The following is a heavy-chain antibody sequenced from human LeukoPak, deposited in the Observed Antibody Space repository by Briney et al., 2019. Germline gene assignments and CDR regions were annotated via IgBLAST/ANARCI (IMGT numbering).Heavy chain of an antibody. CDR2: ISDTGATT. V-gene: IGHV3-23*01. D-gene: IGHD2-8*01. Sequence: GGSLRLSCAGSGFTFSSYAMSWVRQAPGKGLEWVSAISDTGATTYDADSVKGRFTISRDNSRGTLYLQMNSLRAEDTALYYCAKDTSIGRYCTNGVCSPFDDWGHGTPVTVSS. J-gene: IGHJ4*03. CDR3: AKDTSIGRYCTNGVCSPFDD. CDR1: GFTFSSYA.